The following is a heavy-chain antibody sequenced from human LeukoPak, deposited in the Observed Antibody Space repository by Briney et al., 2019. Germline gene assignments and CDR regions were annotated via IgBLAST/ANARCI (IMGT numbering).Heavy chain of an antibody. CDR2: IYSGGSGST. D-gene: IGHD6-19*01. J-gene: IGHJ5*02. CDR1: GFTVSSSY. CDR3: AKLPPYSSGWYYWFDP. V-gene: IGHV3-23*03. Sequence: AGVSLRLSCAASGFTVSSSYMSWVRQAPGKGLEWVSVIYSGGSGSTYYADSVKGRFTISRDNSKNTLYLQMNSLRAEDTAVYYCAKLPPYSSGWYYWFDPWGQGSLVTVSS.